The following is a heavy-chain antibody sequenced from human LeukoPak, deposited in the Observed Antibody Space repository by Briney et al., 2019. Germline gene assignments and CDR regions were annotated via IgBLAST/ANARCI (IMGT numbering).Heavy chain of an antibody. CDR3: AKFSYRDYVA. D-gene: IGHD4-17*01. Sequence: GGSLRLSCATSGFVFSKNGMHWVRQAPGKGLERVAFIRHDESNKYYADSVKGRFTISRDNSKNTLSLQMNSLRPDDTAVYYCAKFSYRDYVAWGQGTLVIVSS. CDR2: IRHDESNK. J-gene: IGHJ5*02. V-gene: IGHV3-30*02. CDR1: GFVFSKNG.